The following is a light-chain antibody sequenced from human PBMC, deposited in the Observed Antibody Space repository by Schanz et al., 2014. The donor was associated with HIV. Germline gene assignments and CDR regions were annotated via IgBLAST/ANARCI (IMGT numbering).Light chain of an antibody. CDR2: DVS. CDR1: SSDVGGYNY. CDR3: SSYAGSNVV. J-gene: IGLJ2*01. Sequence: QSALTQPASVSGSPGQSITIPCTGTSSDVGGYNYVAWYQQHPGKAPKLMIYDVSDRPSGVSNRFSGSKSGNTASLTVSGLQAEDEAHYYCSSYAGSNVVFGGGTKLTVL. V-gene: IGLV2-14*03.